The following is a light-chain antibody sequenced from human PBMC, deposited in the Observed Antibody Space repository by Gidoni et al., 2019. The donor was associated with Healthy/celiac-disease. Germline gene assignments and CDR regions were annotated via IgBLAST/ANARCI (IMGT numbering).Light chain of an antibody. J-gene: IGLJ3*02. V-gene: IGLV2-23*01. CDR3: CSYAGSRDWV. Sequence: QSALTQPASVSGSPGPSITISCTGTSSDVGSYNLVSWYQQHPGKAPKLMIYEGSKRPSGVSNRFSGSKSGNTASLTISGLQAEDEADYYCCSYAGSRDWVFGGGTKLTVL. CDR1: SSDVGSYNL. CDR2: EGS.